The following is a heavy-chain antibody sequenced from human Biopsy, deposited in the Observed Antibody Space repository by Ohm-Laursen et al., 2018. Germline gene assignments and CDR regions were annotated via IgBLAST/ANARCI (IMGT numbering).Heavy chain of an antibody. CDR3: ARDYDTSGYYYIS. CDR1: GGSISNNNYY. D-gene: IGHD3-22*01. J-gene: IGHJ5*02. CDR2: IFYRGST. V-gene: IGHV4-39*01. Sequence: GTLSLTCTVSGGSISNNNYYWGWIRQPPGKGLEWIGSIFYRGSTHYKPSLKSRVNISVDTSKNQFSLKLNSVTAADTAVYRCARDYDTSGYYYISWGQGTLVTVSS.